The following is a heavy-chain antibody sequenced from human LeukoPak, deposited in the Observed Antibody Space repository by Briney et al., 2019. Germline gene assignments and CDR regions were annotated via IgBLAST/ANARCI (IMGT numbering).Heavy chain of an antibody. Sequence: GESLKISCKGSGYSFTSYWIGWVRQMPGKGLEWMGIIYPGDSDTRYSPSFQGQVTISGDKSISTAYLQWSSLKGSDTAMYYCARHRWTGGNSVAPDYWGQGTLVTVSS. V-gene: IGHV5-51*01. J-gene: IGHJ4*02. D-gene: IGHD4-23*01. CDR3: ARHRWTGGNSVAPDY. CDR1: GYSFTSYW. CDR2: IYPGDSDT.